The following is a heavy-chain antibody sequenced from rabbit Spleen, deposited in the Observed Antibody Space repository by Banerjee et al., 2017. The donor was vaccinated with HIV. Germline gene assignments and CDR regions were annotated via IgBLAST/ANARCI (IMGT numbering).Heavy chain of an antibody. Sequence: QEQLVESGGGLVQPEGSLTLTCKASGIDFSSYYYMCWVRQAPGKGPEWIACIRSSDGWVYYASWAKGRFTISKASSTTVTLQMTSLTAADTATYFCARIYDAVNSIGGAFNLWGPGTLVTVS. V-gene: IGHV1S45*01. CDR3: ARIYDAVNSIGGAFNL. CDR2: IRSSDGWV. J-gene: IGHJ4*01. D-gene: IGHD4-1*01. CDR1: GIDFSSYYY.